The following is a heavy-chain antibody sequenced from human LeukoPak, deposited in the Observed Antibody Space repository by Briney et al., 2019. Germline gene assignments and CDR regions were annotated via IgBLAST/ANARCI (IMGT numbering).Heavy chain of an antibody. CDR3: ARDYYGSGSNFDY. Sequence: PGGSLRLSCAASGFTFSSYSMNWVRQAPGKGLEWVSSISSSSSYIYYADSVKGRFTISRDNAKNSLYLQMNSLRAEDTAVYYCARDYYGSGSNFDYWGQGTLVTVSS. V-gene: IGHV3-21*01. CDR2: ISSSSSYI. J-gene: IGHJ4*02. CDR1: GFTFSSYS. D-gene: IGHD3-10*01.